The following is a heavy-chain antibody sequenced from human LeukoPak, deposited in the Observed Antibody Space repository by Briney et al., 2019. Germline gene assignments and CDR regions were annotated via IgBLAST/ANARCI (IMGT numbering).Heavy chain of an antibody. CDR1: GGSFSGYY. V-gene: IGHV4-34*01. CDR3: ARHPEGWYFDL. D-gene: IGHD1-14*01. Sequence: SETLSLTCAVYGGSFSGYYWSWIRQPPGKGLEWIGEINHSGSTNYNPSLKSRVTISVDTSKNQFSLKLSSVTAADTAVYYCARHPEGWYFDLWGRGTLVTVSS. CDR2: INHSGST. J-gene: IGHJ2*01.